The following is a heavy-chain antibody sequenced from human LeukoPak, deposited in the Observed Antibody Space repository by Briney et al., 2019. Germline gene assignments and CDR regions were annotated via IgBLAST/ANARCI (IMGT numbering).Heavy chain of an antibody. V-gene: IGHV3-48*01. Sequence: GGSLRLSCAASGFTLSIYSMNWVRQAPGKGLEWVSYVSSSSSAIYYADSVKGRFTISRDNAKNALYLQMNSLRAEDTAVYYCARDLGGGTYYVGSDNWGQGTLVTVSS. CDR3: ARDLGGGTYYVGSDN. CDR2: VSSSSSAI. CDR1: GFTLSIYS. J-gene: IGHJ4*02. D-gene: IGHD1-26*01.